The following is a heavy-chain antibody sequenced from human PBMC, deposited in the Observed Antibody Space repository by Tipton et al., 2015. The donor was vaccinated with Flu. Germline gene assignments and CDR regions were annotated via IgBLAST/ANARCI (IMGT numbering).Heavy chain of an antibody. CDR2: IYTTGST. V-gene: IGHV4-4*07. CDR3: ARDRYDSSGFVDY. Sequence: TLSLTCTVSGDSITYYYWTWIRQPAGKGLEWIGRIYTTGSTNYNPSLQSRVTMSLDTSKNQFSLKLSSGTAADTAVYYCARDRYDSSGFVDYWGQGTLVTVYS. J-gene: IGHJ4*02. D-gene: IGHD3-22*01. CDR1: GDSITYYY.